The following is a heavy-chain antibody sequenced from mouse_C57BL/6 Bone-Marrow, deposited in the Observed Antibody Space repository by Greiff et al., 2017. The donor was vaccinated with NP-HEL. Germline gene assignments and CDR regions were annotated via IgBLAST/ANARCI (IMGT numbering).Heavy chain of an antibody. CDR1: GFTFSDYY. V-gene: IGHV5-12*01. CDR2: ISNGGGST. Sequence: EVKLMESGGGLVQPGGSLKLSCAASGFTFSDYYMYWVRQTPEKRLEWVAYISNGGGSTYYPDTVKGRFTIARDNAKNTLSLQMCLLKSEDTAMYYCASATTVVPYAMDYWGQGTSVTVSS. J-gene: IGHJ4*01. D-gene: IGHD1-1*01. CDR3: ASATTVVPYAMDY.